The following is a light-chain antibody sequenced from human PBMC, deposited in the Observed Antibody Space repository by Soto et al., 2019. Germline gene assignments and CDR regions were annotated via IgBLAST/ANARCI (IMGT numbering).Light chain of an antibody. V-gene: IGKV3-20*01. CDR2: HTS. J-gene: IGKJ2*01. CDR3: QQYGTSPPYT. Sequence: EVVMTPSPGTLSLSPGDRATLSCRASQSVSSSSLAWYQQKPGQAPRLLIYHTSSRATGIPDKFSGSGSGTDFTLTISRLEPEDFAVYYCQQYGTSPPYTFGQGTKVEIK. CDR1: QSVSSSS.